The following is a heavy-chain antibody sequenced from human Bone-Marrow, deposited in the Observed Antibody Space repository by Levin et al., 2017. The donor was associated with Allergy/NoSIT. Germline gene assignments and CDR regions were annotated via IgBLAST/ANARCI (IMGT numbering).Heavy chain of an antibody. D-gene: IGHD1-26*01. J-gene: IGHJ3*01. CDR1: GYIFSCYG. Sequence: GESLKISCETSGYIFSCYGFIWVRQAPGQGLEWVGWVSAYNGNTDYAQKFQGRVTMTADTSKSTAYLEVRSLRSDDTAVYYCASPRGRYLGGAFDVWGQGTMVTVSS. CDR2: VSAYNGNT. V-gene: IGHV1-18*01. CDR3: ASPRGRYLGGAFDV.